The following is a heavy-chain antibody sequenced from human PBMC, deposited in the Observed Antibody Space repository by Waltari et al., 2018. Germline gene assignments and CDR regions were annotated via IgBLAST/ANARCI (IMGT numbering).Heavy chain of an antibody. V-gene: IGHV1-2*06. J-gene: IGHJ6*03. D-gene: IGHD5-18*01. CDR2: INPNSGGT. CDR1: GYTFTGYY. CDR3: AREGYSYGLGYYYCMDV. Sequence: QVQLVQSGAEVKKPGASVKVSCKASGYTFTGYYMHWVRQAPGQGLEWMGRINPNSGGTNYAQKVQGRVTMTRDTSISTAYMELSRLRSDDTAVYYCAREGYSYGLGYYYCMDVWGKGTTVTVSS.